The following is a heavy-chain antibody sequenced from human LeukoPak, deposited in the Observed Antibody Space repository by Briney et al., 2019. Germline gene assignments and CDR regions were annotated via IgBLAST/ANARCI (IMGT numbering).Heavy chain of an antibody. CDR2: IYGGAST. Sequence: GGSLRLSCAASGFTVSSNYMSWVRQAPGKGLEWVSVIYGGASTYYADSVKGRFTISRDNSKNTLYLQMNSLRAEDTAVYYCARGFRGSTYYDFWSGYRPADYWGQGTLVTVSS. V-gene: IGHV3-53*01. CDR1: GFTVSSNY. D-gene: IGHD3-3*01. J-gene: IGHJ4*02. CDR3: ARGFRGSTYYDFWSGYRPADY.